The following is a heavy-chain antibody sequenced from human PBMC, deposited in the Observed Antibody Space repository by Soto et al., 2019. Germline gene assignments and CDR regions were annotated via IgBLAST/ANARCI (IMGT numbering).Heavy chain of an antibody. CDR2: MNPDSGNT. Sequence: QVQLVQSGAEVKKPGASVKVSCKASGYTFTSYDINWVRQATGQGLEWMGWMNPDSGNTGYAQKFQGRVTMTRNTSISTADMELSSLRSEARAGYNCARGPLGYGFDPWGQGTVVTVSS. J-gene: IGHJ5*02. D-gene: IGHD5-12*01. V-gene: IGHV1-8*01. CDR3: ARGPLGYGFDP. CDR1: GYTFTSYD.